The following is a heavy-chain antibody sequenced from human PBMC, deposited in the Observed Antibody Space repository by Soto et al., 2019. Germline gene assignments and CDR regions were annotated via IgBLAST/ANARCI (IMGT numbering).Heavy chain of an antibody. CDR1: GFTFSSYS. J-gene: IGHJ4*02. CDR2: ISSSSSTI. CDR3: ARVVGGYCTNGVCYYIDY. Sequence: GGSLRLSCAASGFTFSSYSMNWVRQAPGKGLEWVSYISSSSSTIYYADSVKGRFTISRDNAKNSLYLQMNSLRAEDTAVYYCARVVGGYCTNGVCYYIDYWGQGTLVTVSS. D-gene: IGHD2-8*01. V-gene: IGHV3-48*01.